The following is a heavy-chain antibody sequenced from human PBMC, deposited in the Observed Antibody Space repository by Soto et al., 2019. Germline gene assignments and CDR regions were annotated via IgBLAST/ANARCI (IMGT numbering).Heavy chain of an antibody. V-gene: IGHV4-4*08. CDR1: GDSITNFH. CDR2: IYHSGDT. D-gene: IGHD3-16*01. J-gene: IGHJ5*02. CDR3: ARDVRLGAMPRYDP. Sequence: QVQLKESGPGLVKPAETLSLTCIVSGDSITNFHWNWVRQPPGKGLEWIGSIYHSGDTHYNPSLQSRVSISLDTSRTHFSLSLRSVTAADTAVYYCARDVRLGAMPRYDPWGPGILVNVSP.